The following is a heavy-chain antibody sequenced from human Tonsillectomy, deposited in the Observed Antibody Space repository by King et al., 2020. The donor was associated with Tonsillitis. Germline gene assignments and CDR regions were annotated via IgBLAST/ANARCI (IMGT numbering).Heavy chain of an antibody. J-gene: IGHJ4*02. D-gene: IGHD3-22*01. CDR3: ARGERSGYYGSYYFDY. V-gene: IGHV4-4*02. Sequence: QLQESGPGLVKPSGTLSLTCVVSGDSISSSNWWSWVRQPPGKGLEWIGEIYHSGSTYYNPSLKSRVTISVDKSKNQFSLKLSSVTAADTAVYYCARGERSGYYGSYYFDYWGQGTLVTVSS. CDR2: IYHSGST. CDR1: GDSISSSNW.